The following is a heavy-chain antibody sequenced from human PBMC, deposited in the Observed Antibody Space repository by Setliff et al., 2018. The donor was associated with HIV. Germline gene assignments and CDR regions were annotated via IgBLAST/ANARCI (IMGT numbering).Heavy chain of an antibody. J-gene: IGHJ3*02. Sequence: ASVKVSCKASGYTFTSYYMHWVRQAPGQGLEWMGIINPNGGSTSYAQKFQGRVTMTRDTSTSTVYMELSSLRSEDTAVYYCASGIVGATWLGAFDIWGQGTMVTVSS. V-gene: IGHV1-46*01. CDR3: ASGIVGATWLGAFDI. CDR2: INPNGGST. D-gene: IGHD1-26*01. CDR1: GYTFTSYY.